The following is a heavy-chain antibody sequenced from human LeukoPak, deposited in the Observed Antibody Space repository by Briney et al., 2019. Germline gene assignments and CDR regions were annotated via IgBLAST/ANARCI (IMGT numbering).Heavy chain of an antibody. J-gene: IGHJ4*02. V-gene: IGHV3-23*01. CDR1: GFTFSSYA. CDR2: ISGSGGST. Sequence: PGGSLRLSCAASGFTFSSYAMSWVRQAPGKGLEWVSAISGSGGSTYYADSVKGRFTISRDNSKNTLYPQMNSLRAEDTAVYYCAKDLEHYQYYFDYWGQGTLVTVSS. CDR3: AKDLEHYQYYFDY. D-gene: IGHD2-2*01.